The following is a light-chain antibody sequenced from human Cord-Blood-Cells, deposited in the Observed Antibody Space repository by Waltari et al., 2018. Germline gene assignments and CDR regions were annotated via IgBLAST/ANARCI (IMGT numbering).Light chain of an antibody. CDR2: QDS. CDR3: QAWDSSTVV. V-gene: IGLV3-1*01. J-gene: IGLJ2*01. Sequence: SYELTQPPSVSVSPGQPASLTCSGDKLGDQYACWYQQKPGQSPVLVIYQDSKRPSGIPERFSGSNSGNTATLTISGTQAMDEADYYCQAWDSSTVVFGGGTKLTVL. CDR1: KLGDQY.